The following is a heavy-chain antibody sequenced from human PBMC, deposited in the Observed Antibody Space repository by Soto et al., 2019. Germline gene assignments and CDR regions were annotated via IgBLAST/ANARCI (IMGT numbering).Heavy chain of an antibody. CDR2: ISDGGDLT. CDR3: ARRVIGSSRGFDI. CDR1: GFAFSSHP. V-gene: IGHV3-23*01. J-gene: IGHJ3*02. Sequence: PGGSLRLSCAASGFAFSSHPMSWVRQAPEKGLEWVAGISDGGDLTYNADSVRGRFTISRDNSRNTLYLQMNSLRAEDTAVYYCARRVIGSSRGFDIWGQVTMVTVSS. D-gene: IGHD3-10*01.